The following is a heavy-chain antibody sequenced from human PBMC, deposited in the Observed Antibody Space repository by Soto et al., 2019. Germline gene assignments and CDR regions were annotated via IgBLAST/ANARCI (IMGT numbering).Heavy chain of an antibody. Sequence: EVQLVESGGGLVQPGGSLKLSCAASGFTFSGSGMHWVRQAPGKGLEWVGRIRSRANSYATEYAASVSGRFTISRDYSQYMAYLQMDSLRTEDTAVYFCTKGLLYVGNASLDYWGQGTQVTVSS. CDR3: TKGLLYVGNASLDY. J-gene: IGHJ4*02. D-gene: IGHD3-10*02. CDR2: IRSRANSYAT. CDR1: GFTFSGSG. V-gene: IGHV3-73*02.